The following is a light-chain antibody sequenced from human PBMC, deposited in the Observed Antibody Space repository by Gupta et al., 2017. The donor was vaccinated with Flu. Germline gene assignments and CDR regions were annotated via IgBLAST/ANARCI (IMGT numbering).Light chain of an antibody. J-gene: IGLJ1*01. CDR1: RSDIGGYNY. CDR3: CSFAGGFYV. Sequence: QSVTVSCTGTRSDIGGYNYVSWYQQHPGKAPKLMIYDVIKRPSGVPDRFSGSKSGNTASLTISGLQAEDEADYYCCSFAGGFYVFGTGTKVTVL. CDR2: DVI. V-gene: IGLV2-11*01.